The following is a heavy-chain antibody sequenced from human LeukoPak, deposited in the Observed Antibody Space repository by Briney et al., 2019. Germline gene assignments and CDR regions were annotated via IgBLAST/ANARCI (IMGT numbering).Heavy chain of an antibody. D-gene: IGHD2-2*01. CDR2: IYYSGST. CDR1: GGSISSGGYY. V-gene: IGHV4-31*03. Sequence: SQTLSLTCTVSGGSISSGGYYWSWIRQHPGKGLEWIGYIYYSGSTYYNPSLKSRFTISVYTAKNPFSLKLRSVPAADPAVYYFARDRGYCSSTSCSPPHWYFDLWGRGTLVTVSS. J-gene: IGHJ2*01. CDR3: ARDRGYCSSTSCSPPHWYFDL.